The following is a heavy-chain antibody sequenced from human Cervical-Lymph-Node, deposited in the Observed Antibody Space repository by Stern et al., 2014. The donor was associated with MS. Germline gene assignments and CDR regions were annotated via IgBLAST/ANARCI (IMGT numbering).Heavy chain of an antibody. CDR2: INWNSGDI. D-gene: IGHD3-16*01. CDR3: VRDRGASGTYWYFDL. CDR1: GFTFDDYA. J-gene: IGHJ2*01. V-gene: IGHV3-9*01. Sequence: EVQLEESGGGLIQPGRSLRLSCAASGFTFDDYAMHWVRQTPGKGLECVSGINWNSGDIDYADSVKGRFTISRDNAKNSLYLQMNSLRAEDTALYFCVRDRGASGTYWYFDLWGRGTLVTVSS.